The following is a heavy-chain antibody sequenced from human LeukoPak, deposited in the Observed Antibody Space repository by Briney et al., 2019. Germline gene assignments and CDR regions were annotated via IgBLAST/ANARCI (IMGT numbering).Heavy chain of an antibody. CDR2: INHSGST. CDR3: ARRFYSSSWSLDY. CDR1: GGSFSGYY. Sequence: PSETLSLTCAVYGGSFSGYYLSWIRQPPGKGLEWIGEINHSGSTNYNPSLKSRVTKSVDTSKNQVSLKLSSVTAADTAVYYCARRFYSSSWSLDYWGQGTLVTVSS. V-gene: IGHV4-34*01. D-gene: IGHD6-13*01. J-gene: IGHJ4*02.